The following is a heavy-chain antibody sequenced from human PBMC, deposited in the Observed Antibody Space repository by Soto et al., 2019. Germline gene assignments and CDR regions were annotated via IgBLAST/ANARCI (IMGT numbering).Heavy chain of an antibody. CDR2: IYYSGST. D-gene: IGHD3-10*01. J-gene: IGHJ4*02. V-gene: IGHV4-61*01. CDR3: ARGSYYGSGSSTYFDY. CDR1: GGSVSSGSYY. Sequence: ETLSLTCTVSGGSVSSGSYYWSWIRQPPGKGLEWIGYIYYSGSTNYNPSLKSRVTISVDTSKNQFSLKLSSVTAADTAVYYCARGSYYGSGSSTYFDYWGQGTLVTV.